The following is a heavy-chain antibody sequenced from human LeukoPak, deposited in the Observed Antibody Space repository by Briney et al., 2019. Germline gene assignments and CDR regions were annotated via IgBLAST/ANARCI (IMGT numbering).Heavy chain of an antibody. D-gene: IGHD6-13*01. J-gene: IGHJ3*02. CDR3: ARTYSSSWYVKAFDI. CDR2: IFPGDSDT. Sequence: ASVKVSCKASDYTFTTYWIGWVRQMPGKGLEWMGIIFPGDSDTRYSPSFQGQVTISADKSISTAYLQWSSLKASDTAMYYCARTYSSSWYVKAFDIWGQGTMVTVSS. V-gene: IGHV5-51*01. CDR1: DYTFTTYW.